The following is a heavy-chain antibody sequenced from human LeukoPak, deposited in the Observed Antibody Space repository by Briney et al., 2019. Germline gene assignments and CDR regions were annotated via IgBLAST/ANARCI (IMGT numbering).Heavy chain of an antibody. Sequence: GEFLKISCKVSGYSFTNYWIAWVRQMPGKGLEWMGIIYPGDSDTKYSPSFQGQVTMSADKSTTTAYLQWSSLKASDTAMYYCARSGSGYSYGYAYWGQGTLVTVSS. CDR3: ARSGSGYSYGYAY. D-gene: IGHD5-18*01. V-gene: IGHV5-51*01. CDR1: GYSFTNYW. CDR2: IYPGDSDT. J-gene: IGHJ4*02.